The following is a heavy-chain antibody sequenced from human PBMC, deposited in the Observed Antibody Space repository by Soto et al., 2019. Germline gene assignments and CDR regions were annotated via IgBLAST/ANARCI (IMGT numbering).Heavy chain of an antibody. Sequence: GGSLGLSCAASGFTFSGSAMHWVRQASGKGLEWVGRIRSKANSYATAYAASVKGRFTISRDDSKNTAYLQMNSLKTEDTAVYYCTRLKSYDILTGYYDYYGMDVWGQGTTVTVSS. V-gene: IGHV3-73*01. CDR2: IRSKANSYAT. CDR3: TRLKSYDILTGYYDYYGMDV. D-gene: IGHD3-9*01. CDR1: GFTFSGSA. J-gene: IGHJ6*02.